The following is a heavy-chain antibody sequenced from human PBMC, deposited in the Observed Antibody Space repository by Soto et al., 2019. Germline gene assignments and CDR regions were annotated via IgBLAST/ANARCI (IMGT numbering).Heavy chain of an antibody. CDR3: ARGLGLGDC. J-gene: IGHJ4*02. D-gene: IGHD3-9*01. Sequence: QVQLVQSGAEVKKPGASVKVSCKASGYTFSSYYIDWVRQAPGQGLEWIGIINPNGSCTNYAQNFKGTLSVTRYTSTATVYMDLSALTADDTYMYYCARGLGLGDCWGQGTLVTVSS. CDR2: INPNGSCT. V-gene: IGHV1-46*01. CDR1: GYTFSSYY.